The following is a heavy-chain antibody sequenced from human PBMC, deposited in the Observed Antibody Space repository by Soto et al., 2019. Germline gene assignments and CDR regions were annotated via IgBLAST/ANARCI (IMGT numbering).Heavy chain of an antibody. Sequence: SETLSLTCTVSGGSMSSYHWSWIRQPPGKGLEWIGDIHSSGSTNYSGSTNYSPSLKSRVTMTVDTSKNLFSLKLTSVTVADTAVYYCARQMGRSYHSTGFRDAFDIWGQGTVVTVSS. V-gene: IGHV4-59*08. CDR1: GGSMSSYH. D-gene: IGHD6-19*01. CDR2: IHSSGSTNYSGST. J-gene: IGHJ3*02. CDR3: ARQMGRSYHSTGFRDAFDI.